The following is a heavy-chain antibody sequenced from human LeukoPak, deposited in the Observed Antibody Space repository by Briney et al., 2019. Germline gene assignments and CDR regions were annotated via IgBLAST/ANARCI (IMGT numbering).Heavy chain of an antibody. J-gene: IGHJ4*02. D-gene: IGHD6-13*01. Sequence: PSETLSLTCTVSGGSISSYYWSWIRQPPGKGLEWIGYIYYSGSTNYNPSLKSRVTISVDTSKNQFSLKLSSVTAADTAVYYCARVLRIAAAGFFDYWGQGTLVTVSS. CDR2: IYYSGST. CDR1: GGSISSYY. V-gene: IGHV4-59*01. CDR3: ARVLRIAAAGFFDY.